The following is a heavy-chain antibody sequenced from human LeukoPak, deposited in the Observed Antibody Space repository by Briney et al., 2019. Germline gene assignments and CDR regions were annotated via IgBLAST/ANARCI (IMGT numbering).Heavy chain of an antibody. V-gene: IGHV4-39*07. CDR3: ARGPLGVSGSYYLFDY. D-gene: IGHD1-26*01. Sequence: SETLSLTCTVSDGSISSTSYYWGWIRQPPGKGLEWIGSIYYSGSTNYNPSLKSRVTISVDTSKNQFSLKLSSVTAADTAVYYCARGPLGVSGSYYLFDYWGQGTLVTVSS. CDR1: DGSISSTSYY. J-gene: IGHJ4*02. CDR2: IYYSGST.